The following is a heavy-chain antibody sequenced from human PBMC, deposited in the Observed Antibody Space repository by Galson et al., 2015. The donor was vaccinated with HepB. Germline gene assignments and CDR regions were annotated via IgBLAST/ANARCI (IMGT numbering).Heavy chain of an antibody. CDR1: GYTFTRYG. Sequence: SVKVSCKASGYTFTRYGITWVRQAPGQGLEWMGWISGYNGNTNYAQKLQGRVTMTTDTSTSTVDMELRSLRSDDTALYYCARDQITNDYGGSPFVVHYYGMDVWGQGTTVTVSS. CDR2: ISGYNGNT. CDR3: ARDQITNDYGGSPFVVHYYGMDV. J-gene: IGHJ6*02. D-gene: IGHD4-23*01. V-gene: IGHV1-18*01.